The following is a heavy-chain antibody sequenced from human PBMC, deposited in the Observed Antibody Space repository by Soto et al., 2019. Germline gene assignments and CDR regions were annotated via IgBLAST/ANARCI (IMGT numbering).Heavy chain of an antibody. Sequence: QVQLVQSGAEVKKPGSSVKVSCKASGGTFSSYAISWVRQAPGQGLEWMGGIIPIFGTAIYAQKFQGRVTITADESTSTAYMELSSLRSEDTAVYYCARAYCGGDCYPSGESGMDVWGQGTTVTVSS. D-gene: IGHD2-21*02. CDR2: IIPIFGTA. J-gene: IGHJ6*02. V-gene: IGHV1-69*01. CDR3: ARAYCGGDCYPSGESGMDV. CDR1: GGTFSSYA.